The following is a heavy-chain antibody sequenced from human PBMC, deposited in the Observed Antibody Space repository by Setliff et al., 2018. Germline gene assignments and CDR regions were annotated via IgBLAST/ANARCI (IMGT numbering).Heavy chain of an antibody. CDR1: GASFSNYY. CDR2: FDHSGTT. CDR3: ARRWNFGPYGSGIHDGFDM. J-gene: IGHJ3*02. Sequence: SETLSLTCTVYGASFSNYYWGWVRQPPEERLEWIAEFDHSGTTKYNPSLRGRVTISLDTAENQFSLKLTSVTAADTAVYYCARRWNFGPYGSGIHDGFDMWGQGTMVTVS. D-gene: IGHD3-10*01. V-gene: IGHV4-34*01.